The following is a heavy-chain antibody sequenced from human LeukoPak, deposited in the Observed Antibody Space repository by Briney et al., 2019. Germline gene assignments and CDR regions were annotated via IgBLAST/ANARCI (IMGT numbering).Heavy chain of an antibody. CDR3: ARDPDCSGGSCYSGIAFDI. CDR2: IWYDGSSK. J-gene: IGHJ3*02. CDR1: GFTFSSYG. D-gene: IGHD2-15*01. V-gene: IGHV3-33*01. Sequence: GGSLRLSCAASGFTFSSYGMHWVRQAPGKGLEWVAVIWYDGSSKYYADSVKGRFTISRDNSKNTLYLQMNSLRAEDTAVYYCARDPDCSGGSCYSGIAFDIWGQGTMVTVSS.